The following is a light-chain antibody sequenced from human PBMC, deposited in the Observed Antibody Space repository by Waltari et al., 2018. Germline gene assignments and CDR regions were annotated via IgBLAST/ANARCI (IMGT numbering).Light chain of an antibody. J-gene: IGKJ1*01. CDR1: QSVSRT. CDR3: QKYGTLPAT. CDR2: DAS. V-gene: IGKV3-20*01. Sequence: EIVLTQSPGTLYSSPGDRATLSCRASQSVSRTLAWYQQKPGQAPRLLIYDASSRATGIPDRFSGSGSGTDFSLTISRLEPEDFAVYYCQKYGTLPATFGQGTKVEIK.